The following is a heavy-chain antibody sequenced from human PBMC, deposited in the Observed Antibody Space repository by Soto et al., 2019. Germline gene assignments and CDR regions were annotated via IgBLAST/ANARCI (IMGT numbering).Heavy chain of an antibody. CDR2: ISGSADNT. V-gene: IGHV3-23*01. CDR3: ASTLRPGGSSSELGY. CDR1: GFTFRNYP. J-gene: IGHJ4*02. D-gene: IGHD6-6*01. Sequence: PGGSLRLSCTASGFTFRNYPMSWVRQAPGKGLDWVSAISGSADNTYYADSVKGRFSVSRENAKNSLYLQMNSLRAGDTAVYYCASTLRPGGSSSELGYWGQGTLVTVS.